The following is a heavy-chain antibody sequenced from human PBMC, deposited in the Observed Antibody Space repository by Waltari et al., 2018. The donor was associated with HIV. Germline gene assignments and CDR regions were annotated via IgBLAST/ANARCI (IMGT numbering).Heavy chain of an antibody. CDR1: GFTFSYYG. CDR3: ARVMRFGEIFSSYGYYGMDV. V-gene: IGHV3-33*01. D-gene: IGHD3-10*01. CDR2: MWHDGSNE. J-gene: IGHJ6*02. Sequence: QVQLVESGGGVAQSGRSLRLSCAASGFTFSYYGMHWVRQAPGKGLECVAVMWHDGSNEYYADSVKGRFTISRDNSRNILYLQMRNLRVEDTAVYYCARVMRFGEIFSSYGYYGMDVWGQGTTVSVPS.